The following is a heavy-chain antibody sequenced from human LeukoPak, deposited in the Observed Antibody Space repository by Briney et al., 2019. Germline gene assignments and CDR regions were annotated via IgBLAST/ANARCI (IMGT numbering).Heavy chain of an antibody. V-gene: IGHV4-39*01. CDR3: ARRVDSSGYFYYFDY. Sequence: PSETLSLTCTVSGGSISSSSYCWGWIRQPPGKGLEWIGSVYYSGSTYYNPSLKSRVIISVDTSKNQFSLKLSSVTAADTAVYYCARRVDSSGYFYYFDYWGQGTLVTVSS. D-gene: IGHD3-22*01. J-gene: IGHJ4*02. CDR2: VYYSGST. CDR1: GGSISSSSYC.